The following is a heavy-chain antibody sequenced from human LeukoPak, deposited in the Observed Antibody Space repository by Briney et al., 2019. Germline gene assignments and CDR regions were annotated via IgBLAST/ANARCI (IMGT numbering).Heavy chain of an antibody. V-gene: IGHV1-18*01. D-gene: IGHD3-16*02. Sequence: ASVKVSCKASGYTFTSYGISWVRQAPGQGLEWMGWISAYSGNTNYAQKLQGRVTMTTDTSTSTAYMELRSLRSDDTAVYYCARAGAYDYVWGSYRYTLGYFDYWGQGTLVTVSS. CDR1: GYTFTSYG. J-gene: IGHJ4*02. CDR3: ARAGAYDYVWGSYRYTLGYFDY. CDR2: ISAYSGNT.